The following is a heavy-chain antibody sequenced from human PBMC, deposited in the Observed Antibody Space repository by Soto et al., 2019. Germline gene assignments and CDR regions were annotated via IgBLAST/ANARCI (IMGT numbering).Heavy chain of an antibody. CDR3: ARDSMYGANAFDI. Sequence: SVKVSCKASGGTFSRYTISWVRQAPGQGLEWMGRIIPILGIANYAQKFQGRVTITADKSTSTAYMELSSLRSEDTAVYYCARDSMYGANAFDIWGQGTMVTVSS. J-gene: IGHJ3*02. D-gene: IGHD4-17*01. CDR1: GGTFSRYT. CDR2: IIPILGIA. V-gene: IGHV1-69*04.